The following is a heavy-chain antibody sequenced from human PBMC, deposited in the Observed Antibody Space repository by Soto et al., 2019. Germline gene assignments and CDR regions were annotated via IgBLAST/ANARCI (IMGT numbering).Heavy chain of an antibody. CDR1: GFTVSSNY. V-gene: IGHV3-53*02. CDR3: AREGIDYYGSFFDY. J-gene: IGHJ4*02. D-gene: IGHD1-26*01. CDR2: IYSGGTT. Sequence: EVQLVETGGGLIQPGGSLRLSCAASGFTVSSNYMSWVRQAPGKGLEWVSVIYSGGTTYYPDSVKGRFTISRDNSKNTLYLQMNSLRAEDTAVYYCAREGIDYYGSFFDYWGQGTLVTVSS.